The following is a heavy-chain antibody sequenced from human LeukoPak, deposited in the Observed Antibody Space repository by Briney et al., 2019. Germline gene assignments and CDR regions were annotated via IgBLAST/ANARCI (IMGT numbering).Heavy chain of an antibody. D-gene: IGHD3-3*01. V-gene: IGHV7-4-1*02. J-gene: IGHJ4*02. CDR3: ARKYYDFWSGYYYFDY. CDR1: GYTFTSYA. CDR2: INTNTGNP. Sequence: SVKVSCKASGYTFTSYAMNWARQAPGQGLEWMGWINTNTGNPTYAQGFTGRFVFSLDTPVSTAYLQISSLKAEDTAVYYCARKYYDFWSGYYYFDYWGQGTLVTVSS.